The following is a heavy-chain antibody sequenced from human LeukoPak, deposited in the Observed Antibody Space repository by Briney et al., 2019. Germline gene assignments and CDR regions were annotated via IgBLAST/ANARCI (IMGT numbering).Heavy chain of an antibody. CDR1: GYTFTSYY. Sequence: ASVKVSCKASGYTFTSYYMHWVRQAPGQGLEWMGWIKVNTGGTKYGQKFQGRVTVTRDTSISTTYLELSRLNSDDTAVYYCARGLSGSTYSGDAFDIWGQGTMVTVSS. V-gene: IGHV1-2*02. CDR3: ARGLSGSTYSGDAFDI. CDR2: IKVNTGGT. J-gene: IGHJ3*02. D-gene: IGHD1-26*01.